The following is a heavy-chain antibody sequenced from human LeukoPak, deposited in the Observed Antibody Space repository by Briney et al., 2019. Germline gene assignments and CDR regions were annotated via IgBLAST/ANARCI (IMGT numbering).Heavy chain of an antibody. CDR2: IYYSGST. CDR3: ARTSRHFYGSGSNLTPWPADMDV. V-gene: IGHV4-59*01. D-gene: IGHD3-10*01. Sequence: SETLSLTCTVSGGSINSYYWTWIRQPPGKGLEWIGYIYYSGSTHYNPSLNSRVTISMDTSKNHFSLKLSSETAADTAIYYCARTSRHFYGSGSNLTPWPADMDVWGQGTKVTVSS. CDR1: GGSINSYY. J-gene: IGHJ6*02.